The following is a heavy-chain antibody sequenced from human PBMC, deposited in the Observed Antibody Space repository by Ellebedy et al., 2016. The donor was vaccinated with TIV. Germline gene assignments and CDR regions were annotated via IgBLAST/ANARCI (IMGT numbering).Heavy chain of an antibody. D-gene: IGHD3-16*02. CDR2: ICSEQSDI. V-gene: IGHV5-51*01. CDR3: ARRHMITFGGVIAEYYFDL. Sequence: GESLNISCKGTAYSFPKYWIGWVRQMPARGLEWMAIICSEQSDIRYSPSFQGQVTISVDKPSSTVYLQWSSLKASDTAIYYCARRHMITFGGVIAEYYFDLWGRGTPVTVSS. CDR1: AYSFPKYW. J-gene: IGHJ2*01.